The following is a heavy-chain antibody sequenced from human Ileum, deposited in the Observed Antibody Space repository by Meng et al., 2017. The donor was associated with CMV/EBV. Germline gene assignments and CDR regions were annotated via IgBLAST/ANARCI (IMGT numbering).Heavy chain of an antibody. Sequence: QARLVQSGSEGKKPGASVKVSCKASGKPFTSFNVHWVRQAPGQGFELMGWVSPMTGDATSTQKFQGRVSMTKDTSINTVYMELSSLTSDDTAVYYCVNDISGPSNSWGQGTLVTVSS. CDR2: VSPMTGDA. D-gene: IGHD1-1*01. CDR3: VNDISGPSNS. V-gene: IGHV1-2*02. J-gene: IGHJ1*01. CDR1: GKPFTSFN.